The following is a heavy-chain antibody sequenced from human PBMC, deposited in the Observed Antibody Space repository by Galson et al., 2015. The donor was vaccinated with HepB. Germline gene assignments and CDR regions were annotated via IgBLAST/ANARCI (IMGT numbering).Heavy chain of an antibody. CDR2: INPNSGGT. J-gene: IGHJ6*02. CDR3: ARDLTGTISRPRDGMDV. V-gene: IGHV1-2*04. CDR1: GYTFTGYY. Sequence: SVKVSCKASGYTFTGYYMHWVRQAPGQGLEWMGWINPNSGGTNYAQKFQGWVTMTRDTSISTAYMELSRLRSDDTAVYYCARDLTGTISRPRDGMDVWGQGTLVTVSS. D-gene: IGHD1-20*01.